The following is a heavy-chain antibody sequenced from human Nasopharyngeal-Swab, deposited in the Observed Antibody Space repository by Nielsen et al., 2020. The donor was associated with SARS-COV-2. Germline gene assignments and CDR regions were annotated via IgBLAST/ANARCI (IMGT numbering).Heavy chain of an antibody. CDR3: ARGHPIVGATGIDY. CDR2: ISSSSSTI. V-gene: IGHV3-48*02. D-gene: IGHD1-26*01. CDR1: GFTFSSYS. Sequence: GGSLRLSCAASGFTFSSYSMNWVRQAPGKGLEWVSYISSSSSTIHYADSVKGRFTISRDNAKNSLYLQMNSLRDEDTAVYYCARGHPIVGATGIDYWGQGTLVTVSS. J-gene: IGHJ4*02.